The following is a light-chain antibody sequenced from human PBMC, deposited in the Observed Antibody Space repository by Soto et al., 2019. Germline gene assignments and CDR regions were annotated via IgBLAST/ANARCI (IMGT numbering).Light chain of an antibody. J-gene: IGKJ4*01. CDR2: DAS. CDR1: QSINRW. CDR3: QRYKAL. V-gene: IGKV1-5*01. Sequence: DVQMTQSPSTLSASVGDRVTITCRASQSINRWLAWYQQKPGKAPNLLIYDASSLESGVASRFSGSGSGTEFTLTFSILQADYFATYYRQRYKALFGGGTKVDIK.